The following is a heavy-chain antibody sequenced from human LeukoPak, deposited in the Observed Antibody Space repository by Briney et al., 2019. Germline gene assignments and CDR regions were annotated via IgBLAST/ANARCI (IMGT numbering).Heavy chain of an antibody. CDR1: GFTFSSSA. Sequence: GGSLRLYCAASGFTFSSSAMSWVRQAPGKGLEWVSVISGGGYSTYYAASVKGRFTISRDNSKNTLYLQMNSLRAEDTAVYYCAKGPSDIVVSYYGMDVWGQGTTVTVS. CDR3: AKGPSDIVVSYYGMDV. V-gene: IGHV3-23*01. J-gene: IGHJ6*02. D-gene: IGHD5-12*01. CDR2: ISGGGYST.